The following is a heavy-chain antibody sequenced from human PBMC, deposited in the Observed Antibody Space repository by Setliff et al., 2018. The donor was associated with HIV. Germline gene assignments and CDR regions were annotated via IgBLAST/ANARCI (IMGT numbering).Heavy chain of an antibody. CDR1: GYSFNDYA. Sequence: GASVKVSCKASGYSFNDYAMHWVRQAPGQRLEWMGWINVDTANTKYSQKFQERVTITRDTSANTAYMELSSLRSEDTAVYYCARGSCSGCYLSDYWGLGTLVTVSS. D-gene: IGHD6-19*01. V-gene: IGHV1-3*01. J-gene: IGHJ4*02. CDR3: ARGSCSGCYLSDY. CDR2: INVDTANT.